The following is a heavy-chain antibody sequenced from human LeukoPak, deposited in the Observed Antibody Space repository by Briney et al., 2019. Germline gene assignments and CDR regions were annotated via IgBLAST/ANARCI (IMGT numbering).Heavy chain of an antibody. V-gene: IGHV3-21*01. D-gene: IGHD1-26*01. Sequence: GGSLRLSCAASGFTFNTYNMNWVRQAPGQGLEWVSSITSSSSYIYYADSVKGRFTISRDNAKNSLYLQMNSLRAEDTAVYYCARDPTSSWETAFDIWGQGTMVTVSS. CDR1: GFTFNTYN. J-gene: IGHJ3*02. CDR2: ITSSSSYI. CDR3: ARDPTSSWETAFDI.